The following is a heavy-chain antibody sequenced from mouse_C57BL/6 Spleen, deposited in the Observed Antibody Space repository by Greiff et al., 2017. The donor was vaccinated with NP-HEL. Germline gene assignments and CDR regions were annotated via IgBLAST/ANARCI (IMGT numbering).Heavy chain of an antibody. D-gene: IGHD2-4*01. CDR2: IDTANGNT. Sequence: EVQLQESVAELVRPGASVKLSCTASGFNIKNTYMHWVKQRPEQGLEWIGRIDTANGNTNYDPKFQGKATITADTSSNTAYLHLSSLTSEDAAIYYCAKGVYYDYDRSFAYWGQGTLVTVSA. J-gene: IGHJ3*01. CDR1: GFNIKNTY. CDR3: AKGVYYDYDRSFAY. V-gene: IGHV14-3*01.